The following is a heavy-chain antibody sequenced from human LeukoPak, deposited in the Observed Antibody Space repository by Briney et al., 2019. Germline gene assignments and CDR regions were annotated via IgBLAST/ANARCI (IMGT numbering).Heavy chain of an antibody. Sequence: SGGSLRLSCAASGFTFTSYNMNWVRQAPGKGLEWVSSISSSSSYINYADSVKGRFTISRDNAKNSVYLQMNSLRAEDTAVYYCARRRGYSGFDYWGQGTLVTVSS. CDR2: ISSSSSYI. CDR1: GFTFTSYN. J-gene: IGHJ4*02. D-gene: IGHD5-18*01. V-gene: IGHV3-21*01. CDR3: ARRRGYSGFDY.